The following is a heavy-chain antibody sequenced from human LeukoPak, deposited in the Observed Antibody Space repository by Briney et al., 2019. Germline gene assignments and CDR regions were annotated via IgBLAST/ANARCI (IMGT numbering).Heavy chain of an antibody. D-gene: IGHD3-22*01. CDR2: ISAYNGNT. V-gene: IGHV1-18*01. CDR1: GYTFTSYG. CDR3: ARDPRDYYDSSGYYYFDY. J-gene: IGHJ4*02. Sequence: ASVKVSCKASGYTFTSYGISWVRQAPGQGLEWMGWISAYNGNTNYAQKLQGRVTMTTDTSTSTAYMELRSLRSDDTAVYHCARDPRDYYDSSGYYYFDYWGQGTLVTVSS.